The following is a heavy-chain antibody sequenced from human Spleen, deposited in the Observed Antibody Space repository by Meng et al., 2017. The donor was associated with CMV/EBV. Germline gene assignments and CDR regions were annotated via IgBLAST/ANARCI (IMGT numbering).Heavy chain of an antibody. CDR1: GYTFTSYG. V-gene: IGHV1-18*01. D-gene: IGHD2-2*01. CDR2: ISAYNGNT. CDR3: ARGLGVFGGVPAAIDV. J-gene: IGHJ6*02. Sequence: ASVKVSCKASGYTFTSYGISWVRQAPGQGLEWMGWISAYNGNTNYAQKLQGKVTMTTDTSTSTAYMELRSLRSYNTAVYFCARGLGVFGGVPAAIDVWGQGTTVTVSS.